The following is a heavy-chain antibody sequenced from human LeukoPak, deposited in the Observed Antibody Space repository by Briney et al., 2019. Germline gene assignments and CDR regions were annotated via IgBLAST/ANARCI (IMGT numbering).Heavy chain of an antibody. CDR3: ARQTVDYDILTGLLPGYFDY. Sequence: SETLSLTCTVSGGSISSSSYYWGWIRQPPGKGLDWIGSIYYSGSTYYNPSLKSRVTISVDTSKNQFSLKLSSVTAADTAVYYCARQTVDYDILTGLLPGYFDYWGQGTLVTVSS. J-gene: IGHJ4*02. D-gene: IGHD3-9*01. CDR1: GGSISSSSYY. V-gene: IGHV4-39*01. CDR2: IYYSGST.